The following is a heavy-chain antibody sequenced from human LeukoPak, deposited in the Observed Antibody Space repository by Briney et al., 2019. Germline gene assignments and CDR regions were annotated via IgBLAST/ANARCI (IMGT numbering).Heavy chain of an antibody. D-gene: IGHD5/OR15-5a*01. CDR3: ASEGGRGWSTGEAFDL. Sequence: PGGSLRLSCAASGFTYSTYAMNWVRQAPGKGLEWVSSISGSGANIYYADSVKGRFTISRDNAENSLYLRMNSLRAEDTALYYCASEGGRGWSTGEAFDLWGQGTMVTVSS. CDR1: GFTYSTYA. J-gene: IGHJ3*01. V-gene: IGHV3-21*01. CDR2: ISGSGANI.